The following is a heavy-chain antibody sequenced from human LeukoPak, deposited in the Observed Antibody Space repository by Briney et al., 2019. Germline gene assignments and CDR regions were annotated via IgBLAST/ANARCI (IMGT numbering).Heavy chain of an antibody. Sequence: GASVKVSCKASGYTFTGYYMHWVRQAPGQGLEWMGWINPNSGGTNYAQQFQGRVTMTRDMSISTAYMELSRLRSDDTAVYYCARDLEYLYPGGAFDIWGQGTMVTVSS. V-gene: IGHV1-2*02. J-gene: IGHJ3*02. CDR2: INPNSGGT. D-gene: IGHD3-16*01. CDR3: ARDLEYLYPGGAFDI. CDR1: GYTFTGYY.